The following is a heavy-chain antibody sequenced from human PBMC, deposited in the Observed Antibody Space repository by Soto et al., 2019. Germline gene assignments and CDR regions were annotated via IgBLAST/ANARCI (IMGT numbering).Heavy chain of an antibody. CDR3: ARMSPRNMIGTISDYGMDV. J-gene: IGHJ6*02. CDR2: INPGDSDT. CDR1: GYSFTSNW. Sequence: GESLKISCKGSGYSFTSNWIGWVRQMSGRGLEWMGIINPGDSDTRYSPSFQGQVTISVDKSISTAYLQWSTLKASDTAIYYCARMSPRNMIGTISDYGMDVWGQGTTVTVSS. V-gene: IGHV5-51*01. D-gene: IGHD3-16*01.